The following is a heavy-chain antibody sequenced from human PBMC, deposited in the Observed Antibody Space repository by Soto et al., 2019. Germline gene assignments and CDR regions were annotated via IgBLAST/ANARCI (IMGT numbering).Heavy chain of an antibody. D-gene: IGHD3-22*01. CDR3: AKVGDALPTEVVIRNFDY. J-gene: IGHJ4*02. Sequence: EVQLLESGGDLAQPGGSLTLSCAASGFTFSSYGMTWVRQAPGKGLEWVSGISGSGSDTFYADAVKGRFAISRDNSKNTLYLQMNSLRGEDTAVYYCAKVGDALPTEVVIRNFDYWGQGTLVTVSS. CDR1: GFTFSSYG. CDR2: ISGSGSDT. V-gene: IGHV3-23*01.